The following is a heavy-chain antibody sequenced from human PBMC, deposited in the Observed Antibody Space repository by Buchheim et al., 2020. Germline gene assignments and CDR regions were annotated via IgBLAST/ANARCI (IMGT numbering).Heavy chain of an antibody. J-gene: IGHJ6*02. CDR3: AKAVGSGRHYYYYGMDV. V-gene: IGHV3-23*01. Sequence: EVQLLESGGGLVQPGGSLRLSCAASGFTFSSYAMSWVRQAPGKGLEWVSAISGSGGSTYYADSVKGRFTISRDNSQNTLYLQMNSLRAEDTAVYYCAKAVGSGRHYYYYGMDVWGQGTT. CDR2: ISGSGGST. CDR1: GFTFSSYA. D-gene: IGHD6-19*01.